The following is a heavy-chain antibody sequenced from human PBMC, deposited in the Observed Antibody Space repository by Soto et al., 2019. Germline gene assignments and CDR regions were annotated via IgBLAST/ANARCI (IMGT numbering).Heavy chain of an antibody. CDR3: AGTSSASRFYYYGRDV. Sequence: GESLKISCKGSGYSFTSYWIGWVRQMPGKGLEWMGIIYPGDSDTRYSPSFQGQVTISADKSISTAYLQWSSLKASDTAMSYCAGTSSASRFYYYGRDVWGQGTTGTFAS. J-gene: IGHJ6*02. D-gene: IGHD6-6*01. CDR2: IYPGDSDT. V-gene: IGHV5-51*01. CDR1: GYSFTSYW.